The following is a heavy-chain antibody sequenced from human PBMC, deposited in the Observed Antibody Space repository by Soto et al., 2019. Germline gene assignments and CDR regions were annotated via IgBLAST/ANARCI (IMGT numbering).Heavy chain of an antibody. V-gene: IGHV3-23*01. CDR2: ISPSGDRT. CDR1: GFTFSNYS. CDR3: VKIESGNFTFDY. Sequence: GGSLRLSCATSGFTFSNYSMNWVRQAPGKGLECISGISPSGDRTLYADSVKGRSTISRDNSKNMLYLQMNSLRDEDTAKYYCVKIESGNFTFDYWGRGTLVTVSS. J-gene: IGHJ4*02. D-gene: IGHD4-4*01.